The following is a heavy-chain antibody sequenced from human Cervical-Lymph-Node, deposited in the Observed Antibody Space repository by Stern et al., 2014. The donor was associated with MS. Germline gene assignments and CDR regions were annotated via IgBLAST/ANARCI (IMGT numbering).Heavy chain of an antibody. CDR2: INSDGSST. CDR3: ARAQYYDFWSGYYIDY. V-gene: IGHV3-74*02. Sequence: EVQLLESGGGLVQPGGSLRLSCAASGFTFSSYWMHWVRQAPGKGLVWVSRINSDGSSTSYADSVKGRFTISRDNAKNTLYLQMNSLRAEDTAVYYCARAQYYDFWSGYYIDYWGQGTLVTVSS. J-gene: IGHJ4*02. CDR1: GFTFSSYW. D-gene: IGHD3-3*01.